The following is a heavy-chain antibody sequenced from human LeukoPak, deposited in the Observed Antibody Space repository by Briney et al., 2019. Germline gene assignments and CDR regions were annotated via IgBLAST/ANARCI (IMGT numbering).Heavy chain of an antibody. CDR3: ARRIAAAAAPYYFDY. J-gene: IGHJ4*02. D-gene: IGHD6-13*01. Sequence: GGPLRLSCAASGFTFSSYWMHWVRQAPGKGLLWVSRINSDGSSTSYADSVKGRFTISRDNAKNTLYLQMNSLGAEDTAVYYCARRIAAAAAPYYFDYWGQGTLVTVSS. V-gene: IGHV3-74*01. CDR2: INSDGSST. CDR1: GFTFSSYW.